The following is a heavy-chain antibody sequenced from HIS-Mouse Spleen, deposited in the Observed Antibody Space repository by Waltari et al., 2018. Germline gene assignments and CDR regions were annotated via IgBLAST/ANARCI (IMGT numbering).Heavy chain of an antibody. CDR3: AREIPYSSSWYDWYFDL. CDR1: GCSISSSSYY. V-gene: IGHV4-39*07. CDR2: IYYSGST. J-gene: IGHJ2*01. Sequence: QLQLQESGPGLVKPSETLSLTCTVSGCSISSSSYYWGWIRQPPGKGLGWIGSIYYSGSTYYNPSLKSRVTISVDTSKHQFSLKLSSVTAADTAVYYCAREIPYSSSWYDWYFDLWGRGTLVTVSS. D-gene: IGHD6-13*01.